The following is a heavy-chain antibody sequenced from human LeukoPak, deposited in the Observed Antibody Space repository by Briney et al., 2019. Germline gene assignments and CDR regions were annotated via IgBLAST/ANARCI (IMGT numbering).Heavy chain of an antibody. CDR3: ATYRQVLLPFES. CDR2: IFPSGGEI. J-gene: IGHJ4*02. V-gene: IGHV3-23*01. D-gene: IGHD2-8*02. CDR1: GFTVRSYN. Sequence: GGSLRLSCEASGFTVRSYNMNWVRQAPGKGLEWVSSIFPSGGEIHYADSVRGRFTISRDNSKSTLSLQMNSLRAEDTAIYYCATYRQVLLPFESWGKGTLVTVSS.